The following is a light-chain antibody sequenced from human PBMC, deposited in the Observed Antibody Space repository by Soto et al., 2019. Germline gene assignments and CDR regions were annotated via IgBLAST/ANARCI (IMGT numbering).Light chain of an antibody. CDR3: QQLESYPST. CDR2: AAS. CDR1: QGINTF. J-gene: IGKJ4*01. Sequence: IQLTQSPSSLSASVGERVTITCRASQGINTFLAWYQQIPGKAPKLLIYAASTLQSGVPSRFSGSGSGTDFTLTISSLQPEDFATYYCQQLESYPSTFGGGTKVDIK. V-gene: IGKV1-9*01.